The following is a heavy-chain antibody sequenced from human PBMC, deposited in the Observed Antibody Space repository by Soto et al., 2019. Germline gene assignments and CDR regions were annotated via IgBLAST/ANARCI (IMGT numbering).Heavy chain of an antibody. CDR3: ARHGCDSGWFLFDS. CDR2: VSYSGST. Sequence: SETLSLTCSLSGGAIGGYYWSWIRQPPGKALEWIGYVSYSGSTDYHPSLKSRVSISIDTSKNQFSLKMISVTAADTAVYYCARHGCDSGWFLFDSWGQGALVTVSS. D-gene: IGHD6-19*01. CDR1: GGAIGGYY. V-gene: IGHV4-59*08. J-gene: IGHJ5*01.